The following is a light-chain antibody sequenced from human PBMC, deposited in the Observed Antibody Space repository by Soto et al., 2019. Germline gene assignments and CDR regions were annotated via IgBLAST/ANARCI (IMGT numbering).Light chain of an antibody. V-gene: IGKV4-1*01. Sequence: DIVMTQSPDSLAVSLGERATIKCKSSKTVLSSSNNRNYLAWYQQKSGQPTKLLIYWSSTRASGVPDRFTGSGSGTDFTLTISNIQAEDVGIYYCHQHYDLPTFGQGTRLEL. J-gene: IGKJ5*01. CDR3: HQHYDLPT. CDR2: WSS. CDR1: KTVLSSSNNRNY.